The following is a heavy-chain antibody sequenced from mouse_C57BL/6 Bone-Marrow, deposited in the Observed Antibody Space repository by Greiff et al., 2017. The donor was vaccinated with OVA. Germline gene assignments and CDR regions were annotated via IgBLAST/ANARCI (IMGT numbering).Heavy chain of an antibody. CDR1: GYTFTSYW. J-gene: IGHJ2*01. Sequence: QVQLQQPGAELVKPGASVKLSCKASGYTFTSYWMHWVKQRPGQGLEWIGMIHPNSGSTNYNEKFKSKATLTVDKSSSTAYMQLSSLTSEDSAVYYCARRRKQLRLGYWGQGTTLTVSS. D-gene: IGHD3-2*02. CDR3: ARRRKQLRLGY. CDR2: IHPNSGST. V-gene: IGHV1-64*01.